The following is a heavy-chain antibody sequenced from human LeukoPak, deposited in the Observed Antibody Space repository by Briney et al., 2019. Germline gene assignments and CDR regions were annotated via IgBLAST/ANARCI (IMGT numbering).Heavy chain of an antibody. CDR3: ARDSSGPS. CDR1: GFTFSGYY. D-gene: IGHD6-19*01. J-gene: IGHJ4*02. V-gene: IGHV3-7*01. Sequence: PGGSLRLSCAASGFTFSGYYMSWVRQAPGKGLGWVANIKQDGSDKNYVDSVKGRFTISRDNAKNSLYLQMNSLRAEDTAVYYCARDSSGPSWGQGTMVTVSS. CDR2: IKQDGSDK.